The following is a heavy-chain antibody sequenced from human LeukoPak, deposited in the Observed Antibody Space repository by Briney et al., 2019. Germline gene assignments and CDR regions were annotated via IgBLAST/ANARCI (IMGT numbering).Heavy chain of an antibody. CDR3: ATEGKMVRGLYTDY. J-gene: IGHJ4*02. CDR1: GYTFTSYD. D-gene: IGHD3-10*01. CDR2: FDPEDGET. Sequence: ASVKVSCKASGYTFTSYDINWVRQATGQGLEWMGRFDPEDGETIYAQKFQGRVTMTADTSADTAYMELSSLRSEDTAVYYCATEGKMVRGLYTDYWGQGTLVTVSS. V-gene: IGHV1-24*01.